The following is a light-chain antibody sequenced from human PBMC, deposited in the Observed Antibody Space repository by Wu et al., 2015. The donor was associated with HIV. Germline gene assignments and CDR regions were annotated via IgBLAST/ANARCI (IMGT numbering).Light chain of an antibody. CDR3: QQRSVLFT. CDR1: QSVSTF. V-gene: IGKV3-11*01. Sequence: EIMLTQSPATLSLSPGERATLSCRASQSVSTFLAWYQQKPGQAPRLLIYDASKRATGIPARFSGSGSETDFTLTISSLEPEDFAVYYCQQRSVLFTFGGGTKVEIK. J-gene: IGKJ4*01. CDR2: DAS.